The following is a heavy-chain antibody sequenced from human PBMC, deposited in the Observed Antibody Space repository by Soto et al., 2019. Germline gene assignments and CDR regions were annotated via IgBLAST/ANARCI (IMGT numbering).Heavy chain of an antibody. Sequence: QVQLVESGGGVVQPGRSQRLSCAASGFTFSSYGMHWVRQAPGKGLEWVAVISYDGSNKYYADSVKGRFTISRDNSKNTLYLQMNSLRAEDTAVYYCAKERGVVVAATPETYFDYWGQGTLVTVSS. V-gene: IGHV3-30*18. D-gene: IGHD2-15*01. CDR1: GFTFSSYG. CDR2: ISYDGSNK. J-gene: IGHJ4*02. CDR3: AKERGVVVAATPETYFDY.